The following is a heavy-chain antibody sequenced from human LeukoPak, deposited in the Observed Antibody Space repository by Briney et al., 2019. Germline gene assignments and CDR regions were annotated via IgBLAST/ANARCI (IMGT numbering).Heavy chain of an antibody. Sequence: ASVKVSCKASGGTFSSYAISWVRQAPGQGLEWMGGIIPIFGTANYAQKFQGRVTITADESTSTAYMELSSLRSEDTAVYYCAREPNSGYSSGWSPFDFWGQGTLVSVSS. CDR2: IIPIFGTA. J-gene: IGHJ4*02. CDR3: AREPNSGYSSGWSPFDF. CDR1: GGTFSSYA. D-gene: IGHD6-19*01. V-gene: IGHV1-69*13.